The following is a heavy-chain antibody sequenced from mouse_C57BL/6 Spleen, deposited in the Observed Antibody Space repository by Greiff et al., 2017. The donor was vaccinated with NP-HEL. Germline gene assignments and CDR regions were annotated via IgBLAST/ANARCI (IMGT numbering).Heavy chain of an antibody. V-gene: IGHV10-1*01. CDR1: GFSFNTYA. CDR3: VRGTYYYGSSYGYVDV. J-gene: IGHJ1*03. Sequence: EVQVVESGGGLVQPKGSLKLSCAASGFSFNTYAMNWVRQAPGQGLEWVARIRSKSNNYATYYVDSVKDRFTISRDDSESMLYLQMNNLKTEDTAMYYCVRGTYYYGSSYGYVDVWGTGTTVTVSS. CDR2: IRSKSNNYAT. D-gene: IGHD1-1*01.